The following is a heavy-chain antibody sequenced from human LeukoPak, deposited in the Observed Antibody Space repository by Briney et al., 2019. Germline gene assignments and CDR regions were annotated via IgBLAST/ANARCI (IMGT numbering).Heavy chain of an antibody. J-gene: IGHJ4*02. V-gene: IGHV4-59*08. D-gene: IGHD2-15*01. CDR1: GDSVTSSY. Sequence: SETLSLTCSVSGDSVTSSYWNWIRQPPGKGLEWIGYVSSDGTTNYNPSLRSRLIMSVDTAKNDISLNLTSVTAAHTAIYYCARLDCLIEGCYNHWGRGTLVTVSS. CDR3: ARLDCLIEGCYNH. CDR2: VSSDGTT.